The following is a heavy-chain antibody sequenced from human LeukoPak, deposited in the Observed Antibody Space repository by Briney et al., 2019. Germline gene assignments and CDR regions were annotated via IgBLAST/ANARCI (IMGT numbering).Heavy chain of an antibody. Sequence: PGGSLRLSCAASGFTVSSNYMSWVRQAPGKGLEWVSSISSTGSYIYYADSVKGRFTISRDNSGNVMYLQMDSLRAEDTAVYYCTRVAQSGPTGWFDPWGQGTLVTVSS. V-gene: IGHV3-21*01. D-gene: IGHD1-1*01. CDR3: TRVAQSGPTGWFDP. J-gene: IGHJ5*02. CDR2: ISSTGSYI. CDR1: GFTVSSNY.